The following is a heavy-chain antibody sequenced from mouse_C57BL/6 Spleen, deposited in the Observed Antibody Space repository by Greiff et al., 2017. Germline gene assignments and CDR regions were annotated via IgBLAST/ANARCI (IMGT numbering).Heavy chain of an antibody. CDR3: ARSNYGSSFFAY. V-gene: IGHV1-59*01. J-gene: IGHJ3*01. Sequence: QVQLQQPGAELVRPGTSVKLSCKASGYTFTSYWMHWVKQRPGQGLEWIGVIDPSDSYTNYNQKFKGKATLTVDTSSSTAYMQLSSLTSEDSAVYYCARSNYGSSFFAYWGQGTLVTVSA. CDR1: GYTFTSYW. D-gene: IGHD1-1*01. CDR2: IDPSDSYT.